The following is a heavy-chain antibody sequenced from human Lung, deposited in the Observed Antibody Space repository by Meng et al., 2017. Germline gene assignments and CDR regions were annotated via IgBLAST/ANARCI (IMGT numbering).Heavy chain of an antibody. CDR1: GITFSRNA. D-gene: IGHD4-17*01. Sequence: VQLVGAGGGVVQPGSALRLSCAASGITFSRNAMHWVRQAPGKGLEWVAAISYDGSNQHYADSVKGRFTISRDNSENTLYLQMNSLRAEDTAVYYCARNNYGDYYFDYWGQGTLVTVSS. V-gene: IGHV3-30*01. CDR3: ARNNYGDYYFDY. CDR2: ISYDGSNQ. J-gene: IGHJ4*02.